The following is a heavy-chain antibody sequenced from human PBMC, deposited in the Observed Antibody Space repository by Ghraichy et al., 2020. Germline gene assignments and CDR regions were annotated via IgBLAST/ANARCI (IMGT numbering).Heavy chain of an antibody. D-gene: IGHD4-23*01. CDR2: IWYDGSNK. CDR1: GFTFSSYG. V-gene: IGHV3-33*01. CDR3: AREEVVTPEVSAFDI. J-gene: IGHJ3*02. Sequence: GGSLRLSCAASGFTFSSYGMHWVRQAPGKGLEWVAVIWYDGSNKYYADSVKGRFTISRDNSKNTLYLQMNSLRAEDTAVYYCAREEVVTPEVSAFDIWGQGTMVTVSS.